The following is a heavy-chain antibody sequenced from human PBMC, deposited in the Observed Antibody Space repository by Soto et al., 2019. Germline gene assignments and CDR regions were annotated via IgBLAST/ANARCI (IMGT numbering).Heavy chain of an antibody. D-gene: IGHD6-19*01. CDR1: GGSFSGYY. CDR3: ARGVAAVVTSYFDS. CDR2: INHSGRT. J-gene: IGHJ4*02. V-gene: IGHV4-34*01. Sequence: QVQLQQWGAGLLKPSETLSLTCAVYGGSFSGYYWSWIRQPPGEGLEWIGEINHSGRTNYNPSLKSRGTLAVDTSKNQFSLKLSSVTAADTAVYYCARGVAAVVTSYFDSWGQGTLVTVSS.